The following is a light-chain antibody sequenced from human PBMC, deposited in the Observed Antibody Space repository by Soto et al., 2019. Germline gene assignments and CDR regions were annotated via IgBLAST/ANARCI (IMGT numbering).Light chain of an antibody. CDR1: SSDVGGYNY. Sequence: QSLLTQPACVSGSPGQSLTISCTGTSSDVGGYNYVSWYQQHPGKAPKLMIYDVSNRPSGVSNRFSGSKSGNTASLTISGLQAEDEADYYCSSYTSSSTRVVFGGGTKLTVL. V-gene: IGLV2-14*01. CDR3: SSYTSSSTRVV. J-gene: IGLJ2*01. CDR2: DVS.